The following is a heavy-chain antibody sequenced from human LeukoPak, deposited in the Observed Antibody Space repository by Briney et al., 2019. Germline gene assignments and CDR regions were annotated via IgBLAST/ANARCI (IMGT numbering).Heavy chain of an antibody. Sequence: GGSLRLSCAASGFTFSTYGMHWVRQAPGKGLELVAVIWYDGSNKYYADSVKGRFTISRDNSKNALYLQMNSLRAEDTAVYYCAKAPSGTPYQFDYWGQGTLVTVSS. CDR1: GFTFSTYG. D-gene: IGHD3-10*01. CDR3: AKAPSGTPYQFDY. CDR2: IWYDGSNK. J-gene: IGHJ4*02. V-gene: IGHV3-33*06.